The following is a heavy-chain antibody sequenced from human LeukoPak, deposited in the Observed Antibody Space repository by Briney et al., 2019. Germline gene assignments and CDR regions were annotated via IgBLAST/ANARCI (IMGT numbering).Heavy chain of an antibody. V-gene: IGHV3-21*01. D-gene: IGHD5-12*01. J-gene: IGHJ6*03. CDR3: ARDPESGYDVYMDV. Sequence: GGSLRLSCAASGFTFSSYSMNWVRQAPGKGLEWVSSISSSSSYIYYADSVKGRFTISRDNAKNSLYLQMNSLRAEDTAVYYCARDPESGYDVYMDVWGKGTTVTVSS. CDR2: ISSSSSYI. CDR1: GFTFSSYS.